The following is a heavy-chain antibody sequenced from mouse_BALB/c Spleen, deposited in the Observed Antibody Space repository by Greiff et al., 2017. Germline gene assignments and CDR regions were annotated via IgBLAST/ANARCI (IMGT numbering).Heavy chain of an antibody. V-gene: IGHV5-4*02. J-gene: IGHJ3*01. Sequence: EVKVVESGGGLVKPGGSLKLSCAASGFTFSDYYMYWVRQTPEKRLEWVATISDGGSYTYYPDSVKGRFTISRDNAKNNLYLQMSSLKSEDTAMYYCARPYDYDGRGFAYWGQGTLVTVSA. CDR3: ARPYDYDGRGFAY. CDR2: ISDGGSYT. D-gene: IGHD2-4*01. CDR1: GFTFSDYY.